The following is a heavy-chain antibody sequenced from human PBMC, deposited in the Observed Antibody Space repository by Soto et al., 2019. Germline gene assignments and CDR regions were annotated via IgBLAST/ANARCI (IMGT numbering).Heavy chain of an antibody. CDR1: GGTFSSYA. Sequence: QVQLVQSGAEVKQPGSSVKVSCKASGGTFSSYAISWVRQAPGQGLEWMGGIIPIFGTANYAQKFQGRVTITADKSTSTAYMELSSLRSEDTAVYYCARVSGYDFTYYYYGMDVWGQGTTVTVSS. D-gene: IGHD5-12*01. CDR2: IIPIFGTA. CDR3: ARVSGYDFTYYYYGMDV. J-gene: IGHJ6*02. V-gene: IGHV1-69*06.